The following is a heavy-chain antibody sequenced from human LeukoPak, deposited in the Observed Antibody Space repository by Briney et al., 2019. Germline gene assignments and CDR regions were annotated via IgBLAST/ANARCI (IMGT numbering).Heavy chain of an antibody. J-gene: IGHJ4*02. V-gene: IGHV4-39*07. D-gene: IGHD3-9*01. CDR1: GGSISTSSYY. Sequence: SETLSLTCTVSGGSISTSSYYWGWIRQPPGKGLEWIGSIYYDGNTYYNPSLKSRVALSIDTSKNQFSLRLSSVTAADTAVYYCAREFGRLVSGHFDYWGQGTLVTVSS. CDR3: AREFGRLVSGHFDY. CDR2: IYYDGNT.